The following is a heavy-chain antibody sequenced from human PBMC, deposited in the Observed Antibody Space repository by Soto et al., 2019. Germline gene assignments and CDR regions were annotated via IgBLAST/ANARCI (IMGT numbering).Heavy chain of an antibody. CDR3: AKGGVVGATWWSDAFDI. Sequence: EVQLLESGGGLVQPGGSLRLPCAASGFTFSSFAMSWVRQAPGKGLEWVSAISGSGGSTNYADSVKGRFTISRDNSKNXPYLQMNSLRAEDTAVYYCAKGGVVGATWWSDAFDIWGQGTMVTVSS. J-gene: IGHJ3*02. CDR2: ISGSGGST. CDR1: GFTFSSFA. V-gene: IGHV3-23*01. D-gene: IGHD1-26*01.